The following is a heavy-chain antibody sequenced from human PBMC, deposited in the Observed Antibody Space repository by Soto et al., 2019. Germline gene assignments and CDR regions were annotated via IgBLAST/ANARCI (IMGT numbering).Heavy chain of an antibody. CDR1: GGSISSGGHY. CDR3: ARAPIPNWNYYGMDV. J-gene: IGHJ6*02. CDR2: IYYDGNT. V-gene: IGHV4-31*03. D-gene: IGHD1-1*01. Sequence: TLSLTCTVSGGSISSGGHYWSWIRQHPGKGLEWVGDIYYDGNTYYSPSLKSRIAMSIDTSKDQFSLRLNAVTAADTAVYYCARAPIPNWNYYGMDVWGQGTTVTVSS.